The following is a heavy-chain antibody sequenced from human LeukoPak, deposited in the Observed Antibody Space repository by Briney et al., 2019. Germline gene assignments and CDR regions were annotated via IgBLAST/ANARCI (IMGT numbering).Heavy chain of an antibody. CDR3: ARDRGSSSWYYFY. CDR2: IWYDGSNK. Sequence: GRSLRLSCAASGFTFSSYGMHWVRQAPGKGLEWVAVIWYDGSNKYYADSVKGRFTISRDNSKNTVYLQMNSLRAEDTAVYYCARDRGSSSWYYFYWGQGTLVTVSS. J-gene: IGHJ4*02. V-gene: IGHV3-33*01. CDR1: GFTFSSYG. D-gene: IGHD6-13*01.